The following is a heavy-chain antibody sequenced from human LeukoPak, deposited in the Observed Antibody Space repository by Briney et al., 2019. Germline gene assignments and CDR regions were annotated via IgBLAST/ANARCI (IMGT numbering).Heavy chain of an antibody. J-gene: IGHJ4*02. CDR3: AKESGKFDY. V-gene: IGHV3-43*02. CDR1: GLNFDDSA. Sequence: GGSLRLSCVASGLNFDDSAMHWVRQAPGKGLEWVSLISADGGSTFSADSVKGRFSISRDNSKNSLHLQMNSLRSEDTAMYYCAKESGKFDYWGQGTLVAVSS. CDR2: ISADGGST.